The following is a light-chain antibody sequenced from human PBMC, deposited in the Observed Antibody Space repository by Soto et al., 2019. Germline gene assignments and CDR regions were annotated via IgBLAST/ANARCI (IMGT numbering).Light chain of an antibody. CDR2: GAS. Sequence: EIVLTQSPGTLSLSPGERATLSCRASQSVSSSYLAWYQQKPGQAPRLLIYGASSRATGIPDRFSGSGSGTDFTLTSSRLEPEDFAVYYCQQYGSSLSWTVGQGTKVEIK. CDR3: QQYGSSLSWT. V-gene: IGKV3-20*01. J-gene: IGKJ1*01. CDR1: QSVSSSY.